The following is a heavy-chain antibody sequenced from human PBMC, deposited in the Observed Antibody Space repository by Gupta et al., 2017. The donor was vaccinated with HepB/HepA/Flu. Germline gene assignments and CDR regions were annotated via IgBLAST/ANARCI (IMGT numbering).Heavy chain of an antibody. Sequence: EVQLLASGGGLVQPGGSLRLSCAASTFTFSSYAMDWVRQAPGKGLEWVSGISGSGAGTDYADSVKGRFTISRDNSKNTLYLQMNSLRDEDTAVYYCAKGRGYDSSGLYYDGLDVWGLGTTVTVSS. J-gene: IGHJ6*02. CDR3: AKGRGYDSSGLYYDGLDV. CDR1: TFTFSSYA. V-gene: IGHV3-23*01. CDR2: ISGSGAGT. D-gene: IGHD3-22*01.